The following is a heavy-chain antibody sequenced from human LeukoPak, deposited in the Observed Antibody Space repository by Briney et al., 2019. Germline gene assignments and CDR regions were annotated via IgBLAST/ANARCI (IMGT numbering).Heavy chain of an antibody. D-gene: IGHD6-13*01. CDR2: INTNTGNP. CDR1: VYTFTSYA. Sequence: ASVKVSCKASVYTFTSYAMNWVRQAPGQGLEWMGWINTNTGNPTYAQDFTGRFVFSLDTSVSTAYLQISSLKAEDTAVYYCAREIATAGFRYFDLWGQGTLVTVSS. V-gene: IGHV7-4-1*02. J-gene: IGHJ4*02. CDR3: AREIATAGFRYFDL.